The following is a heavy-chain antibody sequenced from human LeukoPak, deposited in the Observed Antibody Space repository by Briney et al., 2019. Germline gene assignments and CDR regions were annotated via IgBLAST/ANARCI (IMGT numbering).Heavy chain of an antibody. D-gene: IGHD1-7*01. V-gene: IGHV4-34*01. J-gene: IGHJ3*01. Sequence: SETLSLTCAVYGGSFSGYYWSWIRQPPGKGLEWIGEINHSGSTNYNPSLKSRVTISVDTSKNQFSLKLSSVTAADTAVYYCARGPLGRTKAFDVWGQGTMVTVSS. CDR1: GGSFSGYY. CDR3: ARGPLGRTKAFDV. CDR2: INHSGST.